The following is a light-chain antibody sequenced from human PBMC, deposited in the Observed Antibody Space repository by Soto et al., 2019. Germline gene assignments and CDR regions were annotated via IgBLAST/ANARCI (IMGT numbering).Light chain of an antibody. CDR2: EGT. V-gene: IGLV2-23*01. CDR1: NNDVGNYKL. Sequence: QSALTQPASVSESPGQSITISCTGTNNDVGNYKLVSWFQHHLGKAPKLIIYEGTKRPSGVSNRFSASQSGNTASLTISGLQAEDEADYYCYSYAGTSTWVFGRGTTVTVL. CDR3: YSYAGTSTWV. J-gene: IGLJ3*02.